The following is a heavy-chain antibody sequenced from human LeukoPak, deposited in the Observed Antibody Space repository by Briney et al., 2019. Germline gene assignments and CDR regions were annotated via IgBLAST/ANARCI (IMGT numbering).Heavy chain of an antibody. CDR2: ISYDGSNK. D-gene: IGHD2-2*01. CDR3: AKDLVQGQLLLVSLRYYYYGMDV. J-gene: IGHJ6*02. CDR1: GFTSSSYG. V-gene: IGHV3-30*18. Sequence: PGGSLRPSCAASGFTSSSYGMHWVRQAPGKGLEWVAVISYDGSNKYYADSVKGRFTISRDNSKNTLYLQMNSLRAEDTAVYYCAKDLVQGQLLLVSLRYYYYGMDVWGQGTTVTVSS.